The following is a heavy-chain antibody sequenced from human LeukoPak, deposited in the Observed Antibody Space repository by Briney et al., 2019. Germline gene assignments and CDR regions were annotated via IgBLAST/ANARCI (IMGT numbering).Heavy chain of an antibody. J-gene: IGHJ4*02. V-gene: IGHV4-38-2*02. D-gene: IGHD6-19*01. CDR3: ARDQRGIAVAGIPY. Sequence: PSETLSLTCAVYGGSCSGYYWGWIRQPPGKGLEWIGSIYHSGSTYYNPSLKSRVTISVDTSKNQFSLKLSSVTAADTAVYYCARDQRGIAVAGIPYWGQGTLVTVSS. CDR2: IYHSGST. CDR1: GGSCSGYY.